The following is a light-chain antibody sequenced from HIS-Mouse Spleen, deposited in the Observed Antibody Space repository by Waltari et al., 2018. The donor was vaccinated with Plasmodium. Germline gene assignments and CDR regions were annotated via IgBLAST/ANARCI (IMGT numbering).Light chain of an antibody. CDR2: DAS. CDR1: QSVSSY. J-gene: IGKJ4*01. Sequence: EIVLTQSPATLSLSPGERATLSCRASQSVSSYLAWYQQKPGQAPRLLIYDASNRATGIPPRFSGSGSGTDFTHTISSLEPEDFAVYYCQQRSNWPPLTFGGGTKVEIK. V-gene: IGKV3-11*01. CDR3: QQRSNWPPLT.